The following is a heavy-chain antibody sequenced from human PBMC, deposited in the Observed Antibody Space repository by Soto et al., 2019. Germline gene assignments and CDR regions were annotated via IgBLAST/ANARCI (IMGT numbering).Heavy chain of an antibody. CDR1: GFTFSSYA. CDR3: AKARIAAAGTPDYYYGMDV. CDR2: ISGSNGST. Sequence: GGSLRLSCAASGFTFSSYAMSWVRQAPGKGLEWVSAISGSNGSTYYADSVKGRFTISRDNSKNTLYLQMNSLRAEDTAVYYCAKARIAAAGTPDYYYGMDVWGQGTTVTVSS. V-gene: IGHV3-23*01. D-gene: IGHD6-13*01. J-gene: IGHJ6*02.